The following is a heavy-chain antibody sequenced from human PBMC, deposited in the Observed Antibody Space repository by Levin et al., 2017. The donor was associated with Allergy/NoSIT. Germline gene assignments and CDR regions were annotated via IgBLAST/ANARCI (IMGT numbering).Heavy chain of an antibody. Sequence: GESLKISCKASGYSFSDYYIHWVRQAPGQGLEWMGRINPNSGGTNYAQTFEGRVTMTRDTSTCSAYMELSRLTSDDTAVYYCARDKSYRDTGGSYDSWGQGTLVTVSS. J-gene: IGHJ5*01. CDR1: GYSFSDYY. V-gene: IGHV1-2*02. CDR3: ARDKSYRDTGGSYDS. CDR2: INPNSGGT. D-gene: IGHD2-8*02.